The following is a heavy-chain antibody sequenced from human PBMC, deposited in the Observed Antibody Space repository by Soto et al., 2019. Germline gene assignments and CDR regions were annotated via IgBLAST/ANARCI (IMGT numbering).Heavy chain of an antibody. J-gene: IGHJ5*02. D-gene: IGHD2-21*02. CDR1: GGSLTSYF. V-gene: IGHV4-39*01. Sequence: TSETLSLTCPVSGGSLTSYFWGWIRQPPGKGLEWIGSIYYSGSTYYNPSLKSRVTVSVDTSKNQFSLKLSSVTAADTAVYYCARHPSDFWFDPWGQGTLVTVSS. CDR3: ARHPSDFWFDP. CDR2: IYYSGST.